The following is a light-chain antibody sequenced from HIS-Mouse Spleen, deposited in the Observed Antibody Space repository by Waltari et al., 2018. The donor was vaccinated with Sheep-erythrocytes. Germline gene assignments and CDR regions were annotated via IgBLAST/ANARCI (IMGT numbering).Light chain of an antibody. CDR1: QSVSSY. CDR2: DAS. CDR3: QQRSNWPQPWT. Sequence: EIVLTQSPATLSLSPGERATLSCRASQSVSSYLAWYQQKPGRAPRLLIYDASNRATGIPARFSGSGSGTDFTLTISSLEPEDFAVYYCQQRSNWPQPWTFGQGTKVEIK. J-gene: IGKJ1*01. V-gene: IGKV3-11*01.